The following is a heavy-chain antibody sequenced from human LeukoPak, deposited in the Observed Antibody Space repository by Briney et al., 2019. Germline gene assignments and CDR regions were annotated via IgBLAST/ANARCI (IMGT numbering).Heavy chain of an antibody. V-gene: IGHV3-7*01. D-gene: IGHD6-6*01. CDR1: GFTFSRYW. J-gene: IGHJ4*02. CDR2: IKQDGSEI. CDR3: ARIGYSSSSFDY. Sequence: GGSLRLSCAASGFTFSRYWMSWVRQAPGKGLEWMANIKQDGSEIDSVDSVKGRLTVSRDNAKNSLYLQMSSLRDEDTAIYYCARIGYSSSSFDYWGQGTLVTVSS.